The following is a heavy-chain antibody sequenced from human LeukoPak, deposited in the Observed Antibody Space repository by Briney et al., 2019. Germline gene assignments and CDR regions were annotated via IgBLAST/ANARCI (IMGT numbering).Heavy chain of an antibody. Sequence: PGGALRLSCAASGFSVRSNYISWVRQAPGKGVEWVSMIYSDGSIFHADSVKGRFTMSRDNSRNTLDLQMNSLRVEDTAVYFCARDRRRLRGMNGDGDAFDIWGQGTMVTVSS. D-gene: IGHD1-1*01. CDR2: IYSDGSI. V-gene: IGHV3-53*01. CDR3: ARDRRRLRGMNGDGDAFDI. J-gene: IGHJ3*02. CDR1: GFSVRSNY.